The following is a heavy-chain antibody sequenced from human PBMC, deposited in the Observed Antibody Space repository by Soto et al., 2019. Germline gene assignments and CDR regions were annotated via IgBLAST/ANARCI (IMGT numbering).Heavy chain of an antibody. CDR2: IKQDGSEK. D-gene: IGHD6-13*01. J-gene: IGHJ6*02. CDR3: ARDYGSSYSSRYYGMDV. V-gene: IGHV3-7*05. CDR1: GFTLSSYW. Sequence: EVQLVESGGGLVQPGGSLRLSCAASGFTLSSYWMSWVRQAPGKGLEWVANIKQDGSEKYYVDSVKGRFTISRDNAKNSLYLRMNSLRAEHTALYYCARDYGSSYSSRYYGMDVWGQGTTVTVSS.